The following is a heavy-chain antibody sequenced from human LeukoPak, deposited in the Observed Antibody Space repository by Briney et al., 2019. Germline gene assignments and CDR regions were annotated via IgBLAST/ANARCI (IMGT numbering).Heavy chain of an antibody. D-gene: IGHD4/OR15-4a*01. Sequence: GGSLRLSCAASGFSFSDYYLTWIRQAPGKGLEWVSYISGGGGTVDYADSVKGRFTISRDNAKNSLYLQMNNLRVEDTAVYYCGRDPDYGGDPWGQGTLVTASS. CDR3: GRDPDYGGDP. J-gene: IGHJ5*02. CDR1: GFSFSDYY. CDR2: ISGGGGTV. V-gene: IGHV3-11*04.